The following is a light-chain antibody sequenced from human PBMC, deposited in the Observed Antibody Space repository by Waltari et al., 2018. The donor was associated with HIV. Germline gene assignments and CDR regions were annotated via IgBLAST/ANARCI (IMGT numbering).Light chain of an antibody. CDR2: AVS. CDR1: SSDVGGYNS. Sequence: QSALTQPASVSGSPGQSITISCTGTSSDVGGYNSVSWYHLHPGKAPKLMIYAVSNRPSGVSCRFSGSKSDNTASLTISGLQAEDEADYYCSSYTSTSTVYVFGTGTEVTVL. J-gene: IGLJ1*01. V-gene: IGLV2-14*03. CDR3: SSYTSTSTVYV.